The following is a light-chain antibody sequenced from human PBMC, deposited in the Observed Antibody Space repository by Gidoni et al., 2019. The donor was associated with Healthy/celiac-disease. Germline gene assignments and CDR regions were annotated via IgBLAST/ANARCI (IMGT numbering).Light chain of an antibody. CDR1: KSVSSSY. Sequence: ELVLTKSPGTLSLSPGERATLSYRASKSVSSSYLAWYQQKPGQAPRLLIYGASSRATGIPDRFSGSGSGTDFTLTISRLEPEGFAVYYCQQYGRSPLTFGPGTKVDIK. V-gene: IGKV3-20*01. CDR3: QQYGRSPLT. CDR2: GAS. J-gene: IGKJ3*01.